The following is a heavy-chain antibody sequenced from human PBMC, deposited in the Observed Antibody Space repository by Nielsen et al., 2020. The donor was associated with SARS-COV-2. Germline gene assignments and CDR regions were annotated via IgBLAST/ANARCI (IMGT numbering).Heavy chain of an antibody. CDR3: ARDREPGYNAVDY. CDR1: GFTFTDFW. J-gene: IGHJ4*02. V-gene: IGHV3-7*01. D-gene: IGHD1-14*01. CDR2: IKQDGSEK. Sequence: GESLKISCAASGFTFTDFWFSWVRQTPGKGLEWVANIKQDGSEKNYVDSVKGRFTVSRDNAKNSLYLRMNSLRAEDTAIYYCARDREPGYNAVDYWGQGTLVTVSS.